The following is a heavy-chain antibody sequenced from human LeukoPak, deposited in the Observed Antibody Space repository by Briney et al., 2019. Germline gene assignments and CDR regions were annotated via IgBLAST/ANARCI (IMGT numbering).Heavy chain of an antibody. J-gene: IGHJ6*02. V-gene: IGHV4-59*01. CDR1: GGSISIYY. Sequence: SETLSLTCTVSGGSISIYYWSWIRQPPGKGLEWIGYIYYSGSTNYNPSLKSRVTISVDTSKNQFSLKLSSVTAADTAAYYCARESRIYGMDVWGQGTTVTVSS. CDR3: ARESRIYGMDV. CDR2: IYYSGST.